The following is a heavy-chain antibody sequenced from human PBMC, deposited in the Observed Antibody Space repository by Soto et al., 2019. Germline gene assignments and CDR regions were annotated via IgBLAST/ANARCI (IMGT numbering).Heavy chain of an antibody. CDR2: IIPSFNRP. V-gene: IGHV1-69*01. J-gene: IGHJ4*02. D-gene: IGHD5-18*01. Sequence: QVQLVQSGAEVKKPGSSVKVSCKASGGTFSSFVISWVRQAPGQGPEWMGGIIPSFNRPNYAQKFQRRVTITADESTTTSYMELSSLRSGDTAVYYCATSKVGYSFCSPFDFWGEGTLVTVSS. CDR1: GGTFSSFV. CDR3: ATSKVGYSFCSPFDF.